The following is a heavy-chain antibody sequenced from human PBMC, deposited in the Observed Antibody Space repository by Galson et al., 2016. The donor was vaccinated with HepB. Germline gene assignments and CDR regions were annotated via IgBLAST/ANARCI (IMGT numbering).Heavy chain of an antibody. CDR1: GFTFSSYS. V-gene: IGHV3-21*04. CDR3: AKDLGFLEWLFFDSYYYYGMDV. Sequence: SLRLSCAASGFTFSSYSMNWVRQAPGKGLEWVSSISSSSSYIYYADSVKGRFTISRDNSKNTLYLQMNSLRAEDTAVYYCAKDLGFLEWLFFDSYYYYGMDVWRQGTTVTVSS. D-gene: IGHD3-3*01. CDR2: ISSSSSYI. J-gene: IGHJ6*02.